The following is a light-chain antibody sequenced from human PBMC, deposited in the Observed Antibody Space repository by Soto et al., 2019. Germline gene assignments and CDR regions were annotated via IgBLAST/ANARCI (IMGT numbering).Light chain of an antibody. CDR1: SSDVGGYNY. CDR2: EVS. J-gene: IGLJ2*01. Sequence: QSALTQPPSASGSPGQSVTISCTGTSSDVGGYNYVSWYQQHPSQAPKLIIYEVSKRPSGVPDRFSGSKSGNTASLTVSGLQAEDEADYYCSSYAGSVLFGGGTKLTVL. CDR3: SSYAGSVL. V-gene: IGLV2-8*01.